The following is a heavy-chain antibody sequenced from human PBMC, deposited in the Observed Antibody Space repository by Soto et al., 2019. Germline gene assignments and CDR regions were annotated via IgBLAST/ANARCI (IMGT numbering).Heavy chain of an antibody. Sequence: SETLSLTCTVSGDSISSYYCGWIRQPPGKGLEWIGYIHCSGSTNYNPSLKSRVTISVDTPKNQFSLKVNSMTAADTAVYYCARGGLAARKGRWFDPWGQGTLVTVSS. J-gene: IGHJ5*02. V-gene: IGHV4-59*01. CDR1: GDSISSYY. CDR3: ARGGLAARKGRWFDP. D-gene: IGHD6-6*01. CDR2: IHCSGST.